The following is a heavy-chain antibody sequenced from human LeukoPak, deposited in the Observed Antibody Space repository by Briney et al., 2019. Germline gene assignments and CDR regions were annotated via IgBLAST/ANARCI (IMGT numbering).Heavy chain of an antibody. CDR3: AKGGLHYGSGSPIFDY. CDR2: ISERGGST. D-gene: IGHD3-10*01. Sequence: GGSLRLSCAASGFTFSSFGMSWVRHAPGRGREWVSYISERGGSTYYADSVKGRFTLSRDNSKNTLYLQMNSLRAEDTAVYYCAKGGLHYGSGSPIFDYWGQGTLVTVSS. CDR1: GFTFSSFG. V-gene: IGHV3-23*01. J-gene: IGHJ4*02.